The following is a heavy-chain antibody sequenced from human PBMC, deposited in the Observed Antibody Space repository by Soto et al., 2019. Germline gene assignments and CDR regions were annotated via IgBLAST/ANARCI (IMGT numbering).Heavy chain of an antibody. V-gene: IGHV3-21*01. D-gene: IGHD2-15*01. CDR1: GFTFSSYS. Sequence: EVQLVESGGGLVKPGGSLRLSCAASGFTFSSYSMNWVRQAPGKGLEWVSSISSSSSYIYYADSVKGRFTISRDNAKNSLYLQMNSMRAEDTAVYYCARFRYCSGGSCYFLGEYWGQGTLVTVSS. J-gene: IGHJ4*02. CDR2: ISSSSSYI. CDR3: ARFRYCSGGSCYFLGEY.